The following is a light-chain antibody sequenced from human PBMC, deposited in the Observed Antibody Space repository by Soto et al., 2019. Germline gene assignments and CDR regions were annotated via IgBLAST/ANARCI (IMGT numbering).Light chain of an antibody. CDR1: SSNIGSTS. CDR2: WNT. V-gene: IGLV1-47*01. CDR3: AAWDDSLIAGV. J-gene: IGLJ3*02. Sequence: QSVLTQPPSASGTPGQRVTIPCSGSSSNIGSTSVSWFQQFPGTAPKLLIYWNTQRPSGVPDRFSGSKSGTSASLAISGLRYEDEADYYCAAWDDSLIAGVFGGGTKLTVL.